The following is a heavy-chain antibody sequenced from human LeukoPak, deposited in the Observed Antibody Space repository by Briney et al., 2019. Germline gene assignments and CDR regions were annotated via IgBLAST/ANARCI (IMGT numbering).Heavy chain of an antibody. J-gene: IGHJ4*02. CDR1: GFTFSSYS. D-gene: IGHD6-19*01. V-gene: IGHV3-21*01. CDR2: ISSSSSYI. CDR3: ARDKGYSSGWYEAY. Sequence: GGSLRLSCAASGFTFSSYSMNWVRQAPGKGLEWVSSISSSSSYIYYADSVKGRFTISRDNAKNSLYLQMNSLRAEDTAVYCARDKGYSSGWYEAYWGQGTLVTVSS.